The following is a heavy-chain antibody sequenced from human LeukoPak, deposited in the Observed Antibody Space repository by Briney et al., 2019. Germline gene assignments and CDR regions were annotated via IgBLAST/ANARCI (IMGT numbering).Heavy chain of an antibody. J-gene: IGHJ3*02. Sequence: PGGSLRLSCAASGFTVSNNYVSWVRQAPGKGLECVSVIYSGGGTYYADSVKGRFTISRDISKNTVYLQMNSLRAEDTAVYYCAKDLESVYSLDAFDIWGQGTMVTVSS. D-gene: IGHD1-26*01. V-gene: IGHV3-53*01. CDR2: IYSGGGT. CDR3: AKDLESVYSLDAFDI. CDR1: GFTVSNNY.